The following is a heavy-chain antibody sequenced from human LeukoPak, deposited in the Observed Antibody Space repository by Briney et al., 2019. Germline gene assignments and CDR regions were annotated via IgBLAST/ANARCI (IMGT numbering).Heavy chain of an antibody. CDR3: AKGHTYYYDSSGYSRDAFDI. Sequence: GGSLRLSCAASGFTFDDYAMHWVRQAPGKGLEWVSGISWNSGSIGYAESVKGRFTISRDNAKNSLYLQMNSLRAEDMALYYCAKGHTYYYDSSGYSRDAFDIWGQGTMVTVSS. J-gene: IGHJ3*02. CDR2: ISWNSGSI. D-gene: IGHD3-22*01. V-gene: IGHV3-9*03. CDR1: GFTFDDYA.